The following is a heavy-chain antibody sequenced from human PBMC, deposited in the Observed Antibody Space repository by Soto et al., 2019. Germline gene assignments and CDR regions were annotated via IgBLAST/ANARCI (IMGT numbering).Heavy chain of an antibody. Sequence: LSCAASGFTFSSYAMSWVRQAPGKGLEWVSAISGSGGSTYYADSVKGRFTISRDNSKNTLYLQMNSLRAEDTAVYYCAKDRSPGWSGYCSYFDYWGQGTLVTVSS. D-gene: IGHD3-3*01. CDR2: ISGSGGST. V-gene: IGHV3-23*01. CDR1: GFTFSSYA. J-gene: IGHJ4*02. CDR3: AKDRSPGWSGYCSYFDY.